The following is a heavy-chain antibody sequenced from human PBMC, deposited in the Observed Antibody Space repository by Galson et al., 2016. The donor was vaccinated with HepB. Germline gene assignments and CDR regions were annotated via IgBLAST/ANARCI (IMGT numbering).Heavy chain of an antibody. CDR3: AKRPYSYGWHYGMDV. J-gene: IGHJ6*02. V-gene: IGHV3-23*01. CDR2: ITSGGTK. CDR1: GFTFATYP. Sequence: SLRLSCAGSGFTFATYPMSWVRQAPGKGLEWVSGITSGGTKYYADPVKGRFTISRDNSKNILYLQMKSMRDEDTAVYYCAKRPYSYGWHYGMDVWGQGTTVTVSS. D-gene: IGHD5-18*01.